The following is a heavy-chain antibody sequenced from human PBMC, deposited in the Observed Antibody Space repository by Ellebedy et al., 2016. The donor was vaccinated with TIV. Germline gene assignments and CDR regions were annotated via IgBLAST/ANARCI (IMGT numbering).Heavy chain of an antibody. CDR3: ANSGVGLAAAGPFDY. CDR2: IGPSSNYA. D-gene: IGHD6-13*01. Sequence: PGGSLRLSCAASGFTFSRYAMAWVRQAPGKGVEWVSAIGPSSNYAFYADSVKGRFTISRDNSKNTLYLQMNSLRAEDTAVYYCANSGVGLAAAGPFDYWGQGTLVTVSS. CDR1: GFTFSRYA. J-gene: IGHJ4*02. V-gene: IGHV3-23*01.